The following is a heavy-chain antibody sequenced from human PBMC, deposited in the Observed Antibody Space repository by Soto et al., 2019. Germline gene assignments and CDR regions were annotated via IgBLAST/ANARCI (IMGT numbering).Heavy chain of an antibody. CDR2: IWYDGSNK. V-gene: IGHV3-33*01. CDR1: GFTFSSYG. D-gene: IGHD2-15*01. J-gene: IGHJ6*02. CDR3: ARVSGGYCSGGSCYPSNYYYYYGMDV. Sequence: GGSLRLSCAASGFTFSSYGMHWVRQAPGKGLEWVAVIWYDGSNKYYADSVKGRFTISRDNSKNTLYLQMNSLRAEDTAVYYCARVSGGYCSGGSCYPSNYYYYYGMDVWGQGTTVTVSS.